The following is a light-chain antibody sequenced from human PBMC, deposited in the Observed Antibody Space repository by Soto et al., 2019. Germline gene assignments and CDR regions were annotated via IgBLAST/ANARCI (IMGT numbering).Light chain of an antibody. J-gene: IGLJ2*01. Sequence: QSVLTQPASVSGSPGQSIAISGTGTSSDVGAYNYVSWYQRHPGKAPKLMIYEVSNRPSGVSNRFSGSKSGNTASLTISGLQAEDEADYYCSSYTTSSTLLFGGGTKLTVL. V-gene: IGLV2-14*01. CDR1: SSDVGAYNY. CDR2: EVS. CDR3: SSYTTSSTLL.